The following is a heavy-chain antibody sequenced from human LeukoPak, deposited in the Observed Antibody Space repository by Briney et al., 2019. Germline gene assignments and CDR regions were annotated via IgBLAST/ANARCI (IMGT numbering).Heavy chain of an antibody. V-gene: IGHV3-23*01. Sequence: SGGSLRLSCAASGFTFSNYVMTWVRQAPGKGLEWVSAIGIDVRDSDYADSVKGRFTISRDNSKNTVYLQMNSLRAEDTGLYYCTRRVRGTADYWGLGTLVTVSS. CDR2: IGIDVRDS. CDR3: TRRVRGTADY. CDR1: GFTFSNYV. D-gene: IGHD1-1*01. J-gene: IGHJ4*02.